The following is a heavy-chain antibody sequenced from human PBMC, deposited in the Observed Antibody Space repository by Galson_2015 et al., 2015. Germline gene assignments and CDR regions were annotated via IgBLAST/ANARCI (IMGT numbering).Heavy chain of an antibody. V-gene: IGHV3-33*01. J-gene: IGHJ4*02. CDR1: GFTFSSYG. CDR3: ARDSEQLVRNFDY. D-gene: IGHD6-6*01. Sequence: SLRLSCAASGFTFSSYGMHWVRQAPGKGLEWVAVIWYDGSNKYYADSVKGRFTISRDNSKNTLYLQMNSLRAEDTAVYYCARDSEQLVRNFDYWGQGTLVTVSS. CDR2: IWYDGSNK.